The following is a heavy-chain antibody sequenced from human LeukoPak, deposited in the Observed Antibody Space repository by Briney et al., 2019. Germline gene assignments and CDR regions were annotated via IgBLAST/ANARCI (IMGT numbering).Heavy chain of an antibody. D-gene: IGHD3-3*01. Sequence: SETLSLTCAVYGGSFSGYYWSWIRQPPGKGLEWIGEINHSGSTNYNPSLKSRVAISVDTSKNQFSLKLSSVTAADTAVYYCARGYDFWSGYYFDYWGQGTLVTVSS. CDR2: INHSGST. CDR3: ARGYDFWSGYYFDY. V-gene: IGHV4-34*01. CDR1: GGSFSGYY. J-gene: IGHJ4*02.